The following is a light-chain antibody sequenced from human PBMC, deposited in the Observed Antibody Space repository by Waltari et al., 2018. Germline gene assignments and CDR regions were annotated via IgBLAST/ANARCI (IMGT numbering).Light chain of an antibody. Sequence: SYELTQPPSVSVSPGQTARISGSGDSLPKQNAYWCRQRPGQAPVLMIYEDTKRPPGIPERVSGSTSGTTVTLTISAVQAEDEAVYYCQSAEFGATSYWVFGGGTKLTVL. J-gene: IGLJ3*02. V-gene: IGLV3-25*03. CDR2: EDT. CDR3: QSAEFGATSYWV. CDR1: SLPKQN.